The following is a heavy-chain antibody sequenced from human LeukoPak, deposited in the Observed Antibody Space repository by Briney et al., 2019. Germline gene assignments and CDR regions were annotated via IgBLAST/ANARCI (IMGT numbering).Heavy chain of an antibody. V-gene: IGHV4-38-2*02. Sequence: SETLSLTCTVSGYSISSGYYWGWIRQPPGKGLEWIGSIYHSGSTYYNPSLKSRVTISVDTSKNQFSLKLSSVTAADTAVYYCARDAGGRFSIDYWGQGTLVTVSS. CDR2: IYHSGST. J-gene: IGHJ4*02. CDR3: ARDAGGRFSIDY. D-gene: IGHD3-3*01. CDR1: GYSISSGYY.